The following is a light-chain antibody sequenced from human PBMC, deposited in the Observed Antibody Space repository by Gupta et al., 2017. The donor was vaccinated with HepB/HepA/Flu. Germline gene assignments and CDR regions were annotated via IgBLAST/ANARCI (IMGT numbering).Light chain of an antibody. CDR3: SSYSISNTPVL. Sequence: QSALTQPASGSGTLGQSITISCTRSNDDIGFTSYFYWYQQHPGNAPKLIISGVTYRPSGVSGRFPGSKSGNTASLTISGLQTEDEADYYCSSYSISNTPVLFGGGTKLTVL. V-gene: IGLV2-14*03. CDR2: GVT. CDR1: NDDIGFTSY. J-gene: IGLJ3*02.